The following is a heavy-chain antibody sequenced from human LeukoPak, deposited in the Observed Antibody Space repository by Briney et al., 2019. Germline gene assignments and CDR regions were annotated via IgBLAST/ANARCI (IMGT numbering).Heavy chain of an antibody. CDR3: ARDIRAPYYYYMDV. CDR2: IHYSGST. Sequence: PSETLSLTCTVSGGSISSYYWSWIRQPPGKGLEWIGYIHYSGSTNYNPSLKSRVTISVDTSKNQFSLKLSSVTAADTAVYYCARDIRAPYYYYMDVWGKGTTVTVSS. V-gene: IGHV4-59*01. J-gene: IGHJ6*03. CDR1: GGSISSYY.